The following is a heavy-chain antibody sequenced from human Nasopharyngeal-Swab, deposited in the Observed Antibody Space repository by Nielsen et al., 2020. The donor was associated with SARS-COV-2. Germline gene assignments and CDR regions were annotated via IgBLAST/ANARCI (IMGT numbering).Heavy chain of an antibody. J-gene: IGHJ6*02. Sequence: SVNVSCKASGGTFSSYAISWVRQAPCQGLEWMVSIIPILGLAYFAQKFQGRVTITADKSTSTAYMELSSLRSEDTAVYYCARVIVVVTAAHDDYYYYYGMDVWGQGTTVTVSS. CDR3: ARVIVVVTAAHDDYYYYYGMDV. V-gene: IGHV1-69*04. D-gene: IGHD2-2*01. CDR1: GGTFSSYA. CDR2: IIPILGLA.